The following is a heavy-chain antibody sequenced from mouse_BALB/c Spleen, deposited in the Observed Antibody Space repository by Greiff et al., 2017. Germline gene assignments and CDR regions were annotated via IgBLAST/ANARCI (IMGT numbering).Heavy chain of an antibody. V-gene: IGHV1S29*02. D-gene: IGHD4-1*01. Sequence: EVQLQESGAELVKPGASVKISCKASGYTFTDYYMHWVKQSPGKSLEWIGYIYPYNGGTGYNQKFKSKATLTVDNSSSTAYMELRSLTSEDSAVYYYARGRLEQAMDYWGQGTSVTVSS. CDR1: GYTFTDYY. CDR3: ARGRLEQAMDY. J-gene: IGHJ4*01. CDR2: IYPYNGGT.